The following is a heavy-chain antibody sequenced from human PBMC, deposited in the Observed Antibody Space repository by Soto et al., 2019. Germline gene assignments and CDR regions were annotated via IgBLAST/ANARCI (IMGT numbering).Heavy chain of an antibody. Sequence: PGGSLRLSCAVSGFTVRANYMSWVRRAPGKGLEWVSAISGSGGSTYYADSVKGRFTISRDNSKNTLYLQMNSLRAEDTAVYYCAKDRPIYYDSSGYYSFGYWGQGTLVTVSS. V-gene: IGHV3-23*01. CDR3: AKDRPIYYDSSGYYSFGY. J-gene: IGHJ4*02. CDR2: ISGSGGST. D-gene: IGHD3-22*01. CDR1: GFTVRANY.